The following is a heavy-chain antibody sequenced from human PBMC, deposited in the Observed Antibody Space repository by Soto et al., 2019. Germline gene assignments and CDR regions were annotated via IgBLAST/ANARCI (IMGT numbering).Heavy chain of an antibody. V-gene: IGHV3-7*04. CDR1: GFTFTNYW. J-gene: IGHJ3*02. D-gene: IGHD3-22*01. CDR3: ARGDYYDTSGPFSDAFDI. Sequence: GGSLRLSCASSGFTFTNYWMSLVRQAPGKGLEWVANIKPDGSEKFYVDSLKGRFTMSRDNAKNSLYLQMNGLRADDTAVYYCARGDYYDTSGPFSDAFDIWGQGTMVTVSS. CDR2: IKPDGSEK.